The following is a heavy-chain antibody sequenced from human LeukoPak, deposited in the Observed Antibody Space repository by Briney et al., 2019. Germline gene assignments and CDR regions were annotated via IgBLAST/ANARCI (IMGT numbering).Heavy chain of an antibody. D-gene: IGHD5-12*01. CDR2: IYYSGST. V-gene: IGHV4-59*01. CDR3: ARVARTHSIVATVYDAFDI. CDR1: GGSLSSYY. J-gene: IGHJ3*02. Sequence: PSETLSLTCTVSGGSLSSYYWSWIRQPPGKGLEWIGYIYYSGSTNYNPSLKSRVTISVDTSKNQFSLKLSSVTAADTAVYYCARVARTHSIVATVYDAFDIWGQGTMVTVSS.